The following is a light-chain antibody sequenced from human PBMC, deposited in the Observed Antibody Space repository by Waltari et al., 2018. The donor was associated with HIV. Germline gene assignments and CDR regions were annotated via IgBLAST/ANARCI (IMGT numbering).Light chain of an antibody. J-gene: IGLJ1*01. CDR1: TTNLATHY. Sequence: QSVLTPPPSVSAAPRHKVTISCSWNTTNLATHYVSWYQHLPGTAPTLLVYDNNRRPSGIPGRFSGSKSGTSATLGITGLQTGDEADYYCGAWDSSLTAYVFGSGTKVTVL. CDR3: GAWDSSLTAYV. CDR2: DNN. V-gene: IGLV1-51*01.